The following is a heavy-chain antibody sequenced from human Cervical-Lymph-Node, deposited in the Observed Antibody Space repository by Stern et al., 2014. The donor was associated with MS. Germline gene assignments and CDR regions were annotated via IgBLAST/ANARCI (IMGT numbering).Heavy chain of an antibody. CDR3: ARGETRRKIFPLSRYYGMDV. D-gene: IGHD3-3*01. J-gene: IGHJ6*02. Sequence: VQLVESGAEVKKPGASVKVSCKASGYTFSSFDINWVRQATGQGLEWMGWMNPDGGETGYTEKFQGRVTMTRNTSITPAYMELSGLRSEDTAVYYCARGETRRKIFPLSRYYGMDVWGQGPTVTV. CDR2: MNPDGGET. CDR1: GYTFSSFD. V-gene: IGHV1-8*01.